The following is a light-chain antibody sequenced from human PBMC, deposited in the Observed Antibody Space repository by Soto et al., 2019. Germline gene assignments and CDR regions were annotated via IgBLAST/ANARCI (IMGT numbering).Light chain of an antibody. CDR3: QQYNSYSRT. CDR2: EAS. CDR1: QSVFSY. Sequence: EIVLTQSPATLSLSPWERATLSCRASQSVFSYLAWYQQKPVQAPRLLIYEASDRATGIPARFTGSGSGTEFTLTISSLQPDDFATDYCQQYNSYSRTFGQGTKVDIK. J-gene: IGKJ1*01. V-gene: IGKV3-11*01.